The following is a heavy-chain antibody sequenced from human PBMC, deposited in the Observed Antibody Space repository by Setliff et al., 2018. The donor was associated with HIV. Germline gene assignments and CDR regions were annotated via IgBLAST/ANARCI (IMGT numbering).Heavy chain of an antibody. J-gene: IGHJ4*02. Sequence: SETLSLTCAVYGGSFSSYFWSWIRQPPGKGLEWIGEINHSGSTNYNPSLKSRVTISVDTSKNQFSLKVSSVTAADTAVYYCARERSLITNRRYFDSWGQGTLVTVSS. CDR3: ARERSLITNRRYFDS. V-gene: IGHV4-34*01. CDR2: INHSGST. CDR1: GGSFSSYF. D-gene: IGHD1-1*01.